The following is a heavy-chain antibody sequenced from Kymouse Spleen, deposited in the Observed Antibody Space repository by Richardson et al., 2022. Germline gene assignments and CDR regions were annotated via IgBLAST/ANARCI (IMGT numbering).Heavy chain of an antibody. CDR2: INHSGST. V-gene: IGHV4-34*01. CDR3: ARRGSSLDAFDI. D-gene: IGHD6-6*01. J-gene: IGHJ3*02. CDR1: GGSFSGYY. Sequence: QVQLQQWGAGLLKPSETLSLTCAVYGGSFSGYYWSWIRQPPGKGLEWIGEINHSGSTNYNPSLKSRVTISVDTSKNQFSLKLSSVTAADTAVYYCARRGSSLDAFDIWGQGTMVTVSS.